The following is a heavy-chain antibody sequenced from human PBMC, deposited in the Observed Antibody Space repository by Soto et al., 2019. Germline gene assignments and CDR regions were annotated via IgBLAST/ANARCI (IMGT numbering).Heavy chain of an antibody. CDR1: GGSISSSGHY. D-gene: IGHD2-15*01. Sequence: PSETLSLTCSVSGGSISSSGHYWGWIRQPPGKGLEWIGYIYYSGSTNHNPSLKSRVTISVDTSKNQFSLKLSSVTAADTAVYYCARDPCSGGSCYSNYFDYWGQGTLVTVSS. J-gene: IGHJ4*02. V-gene: IGHV4-39*07. CDR3: ARDPCSGGSCYSNYFDY. CDR2: IYYSGST.